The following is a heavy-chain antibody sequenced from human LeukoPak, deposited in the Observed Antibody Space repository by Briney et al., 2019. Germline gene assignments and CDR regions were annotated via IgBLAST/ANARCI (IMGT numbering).Heavy chain of an antibody. D-gene: IGHD1-26*01. CDR3: ATEGNMVGATSRYFDY. J-gene: IGHJ4*02. V-gene: IGHV1-2*02. Sequence: ASVKVSCKASGYTFTGYYMHWVRQAPGQGLEWMGWINPNSGGTNYAQKFQGRVTMTRDTSTSTVYMEVNSLRAEDTAIYYCATEGNMVGATSRYFDYWGQGTLVTVSS. CDR1: GYTFTGYY. CDR2: INPNSGGT.